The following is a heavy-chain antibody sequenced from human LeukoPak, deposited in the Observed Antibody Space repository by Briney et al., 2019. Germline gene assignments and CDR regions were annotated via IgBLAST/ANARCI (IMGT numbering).Heavy chain of an antibody. CDR3: ARLMWELPPHYYYMDV. J-gene: IGHJ6*03. Sequence: GGSLRLSCAASGFAFSGSAMHWVRQASGKGLEWVGRIRSKANSYATAYAASVKGRFTISRDDSKNTAYLQMNSLRAEDTAVYYCARLMWELPPHYYYMDVWGKGTTVTISS. CDR2: IRSKANSYAT. CDR1: GFAFSGSA. D-gene: IGHD1-26*01. V-gene: IGHV3-73*01.